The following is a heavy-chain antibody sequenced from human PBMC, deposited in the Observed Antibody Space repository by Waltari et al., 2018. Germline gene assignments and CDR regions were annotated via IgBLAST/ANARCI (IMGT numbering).Heavy chain of an antibody. CDR3: ARGDGGSGLGASDI. CDR1: GLPFRNHG. V-gene: IGHV3-33*01. Sequence: QVQLVESGGGVVQSGRSLRLSCVGSGLPFRNHGMTWVRQAPGKGLEWVAGIWYDGSNKNYVDSVKGRFTISRDNSKNTLYLEMNSLRAEDTAVYFCARGDGGSGLGASDIWGQGTMVTVSS. J-gene: IGHJ3*02. CDR2: IWYDGSNK. D-gene: IGHD3-3*01.